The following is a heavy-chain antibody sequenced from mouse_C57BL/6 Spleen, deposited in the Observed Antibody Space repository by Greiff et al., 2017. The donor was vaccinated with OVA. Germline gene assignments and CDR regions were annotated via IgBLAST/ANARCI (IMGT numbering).Heavy chain of an antibody. CDR3: ARGDYSTPFDY. CDR2: INPSSGYT. V-gene: IGHV1-7*01. CDR1: GYTFTSSW. Sequence: VQVVESGAELAKPGASVKLSCKASGYTFTSSWMHWVKQRPGQGLEWIGYINPSSGYTKYNQKFKDKATLTADKSSSTAYMQLSSLTYYDSAVYYCARGDYSTPFDYWGQGTTLTVSS. J-gene: IGHJ2*01. D-gene: IGHD2-5*01.